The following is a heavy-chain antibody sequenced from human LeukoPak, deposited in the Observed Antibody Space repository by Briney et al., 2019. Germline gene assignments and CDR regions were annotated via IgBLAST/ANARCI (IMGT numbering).Heavy chain of an antibody. D-gene: IGHD6-19*01. J-gene: IGHJ4*02. CDR1: GFIFSNYG. CDR2: ISYDGGNK. CDR3: ATTLGSGWKFDY. V-gene: IGHV3-30*03. Sequence: GGSLRLSCAASGFIFSNYGIHWVRQAPGKGLEWVAVISYDGGNKYADSVKGRFTISRDNSKNSLFLQMNSLRPDDTAVYYCATTLGSGWKFDYWGQGTLVTVSS.